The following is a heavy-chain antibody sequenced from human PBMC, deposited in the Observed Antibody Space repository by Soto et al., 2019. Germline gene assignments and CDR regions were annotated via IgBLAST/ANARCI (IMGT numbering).Heavy chain of an antibody. CDR2: INAGNGNT. CDR1: GYTFTSYA. D-gene: IGHD3-3*01. J-gene: IGHJ6*02. V-gene: IGHV1-3*01. CDR3: AGPRYYDFWSGYPPRYYGMDV. Sequence: ASVKVSCKASGYTFTSYAMHWVRQAPGQRLEWMGWINAGNGNTKYSQKFQGRVTTTRDTSASTAYMELSSLRSEDTAVYYCAGPRYYDFWSGYPPRYYGMDVWGQGTTVTVSS.